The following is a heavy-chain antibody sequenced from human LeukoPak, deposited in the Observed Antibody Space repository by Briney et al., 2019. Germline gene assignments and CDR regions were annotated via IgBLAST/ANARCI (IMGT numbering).Heavy chain of an antibody. CDR3: ASRNHYYDSSGYYYVWAFDI. CDR1: GGSISSGSYY. V-gene: IGHV4-31*03. D-gene: IGHD3-22*01. CDR2: IYYSGST. Sequence: PSETLSLTCTVSGGSISSGSYYWSWIRQYPGKGLEWIGYIYYSGSTYYNPSLKSRVTISVDTSKNQFSLKLSSVTAADTAVYYCASRNHYYDSSGYYYVWAFDIWGQGTMVTVSS. J-gene: IGHJ3*02.